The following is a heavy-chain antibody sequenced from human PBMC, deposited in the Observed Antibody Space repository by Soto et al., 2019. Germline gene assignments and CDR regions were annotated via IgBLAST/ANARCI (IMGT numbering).Heavy chain of an antibody. CDR3: ARAETGNDY. CDR1: GGSFSGYY. V-gene: IGHV4-34*01. CDR2: ITHSGST. Sequence: QVQLQQWGAGLLKPSETLSLTCAVYGGSFSGYYWSWIRQPPGKGLEWIGEITHSGSTNSNPSLESRVTIAVDTSKNHCSLKLSSVTAADTAVYYCARAETGNDYWGQGTLVTVS. J-gene: IGHJ4*02. D-gene: IGHD1-1*01.